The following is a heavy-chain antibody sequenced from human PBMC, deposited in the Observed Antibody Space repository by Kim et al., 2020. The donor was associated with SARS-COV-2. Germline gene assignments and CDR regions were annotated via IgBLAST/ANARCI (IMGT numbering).Heavy chain of an antibody. V-gene: IGHV3-48*03. CDR3: ARDPSGDKCCLDY. J-gene: IGHJ4*02. CDR1: GFRFSSYE. CDR2: ISSSGTTI. Sequence: GGSLRLSCAASGFRFSSYEMHWVRQAPGKGLEWVSSISSSGTTIYYADSVKGRFTISRDNAKSSLDLRMNSLRAEDTAVYYCARDPSGDKCCLDYWGQGTLVTVFS. D-gene: IGHD2-21*01.